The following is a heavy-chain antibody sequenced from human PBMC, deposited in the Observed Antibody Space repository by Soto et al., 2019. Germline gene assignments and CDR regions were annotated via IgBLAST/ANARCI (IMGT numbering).Heavy chain of an antibody. CDR3: ARGSTRSSGWYNWFDP. V-gene: IGHV4-59*08. J-gene: IGHJ5*02. Sequence: PSETLSLTCTVSGGSISSYYWSWIRQPPGKGLEWIGHIYYSGSTNYNPSLKSRVTISVDTSKNQFSLKLSSVTAADTAVYYCARGSTRSSGWYNWFDPWGQGTLVTVSS. CDR2: IYYSGST. CDR1: GGSISSYY. D-gene: IGHD6-19*01.